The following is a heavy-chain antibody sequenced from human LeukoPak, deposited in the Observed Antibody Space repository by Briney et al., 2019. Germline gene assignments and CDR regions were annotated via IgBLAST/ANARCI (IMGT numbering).Heavy chain of an antibody. D-gene: IGHD6-19*01. CDR2: ISYDGSNK. J-gene: IGHJ6*02. Sequence: GGSLRLSCATSGFIFSSYGIHWVRQAPGKGLEWVAIISYDGSNKYYADSVKGRLTISRDNSKSTVFLQMNSLRAEDTAVYYCAKRIAVAGTGAYYGIDVWGQGTTVTVSS. CDR3: AKRIAVAGTGAYYGIDV. V-gene: IGHV3-30*18. CDR1: GFIFSSYG.